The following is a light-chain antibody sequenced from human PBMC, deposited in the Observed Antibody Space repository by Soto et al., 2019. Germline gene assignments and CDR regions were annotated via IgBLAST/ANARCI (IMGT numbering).Light chain of an antibody. CDR1: QSISSW. CDR2: DAS. CDR3: QQYNTYST. J-gene: IGKJ1*01. Sequence: DLQMTPSPSTQSASVWDRVTHTFRASQSISSWLAWYQQKPGKAPKLLIYDASSLESGVPSRFSGSGSGTEFTLTISSLRPDDFATYYCQQYNTYSTFGQGTKVDIK. V-gene: IGKV1-5*01.